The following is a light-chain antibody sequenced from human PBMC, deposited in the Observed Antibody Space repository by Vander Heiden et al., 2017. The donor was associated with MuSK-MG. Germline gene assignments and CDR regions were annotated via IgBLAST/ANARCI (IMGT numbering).Light chain of an antibody. CDR2: GAF. CDR1: QSVSSSY. J-gene: IGKJ2*04. CDR3: QQYGTSACS. Sequence: EIVLTQSPGTLSLSPGERATLSCRASQSVSSSYLAWDQQKPGQAPRLLIYGAFRRASGIPDRFSGSGSGTDFTLSISRLEPEDFGVYYCQQYGTSACSFGQGTKLEIK. V-gene: IGKV3-20*01.